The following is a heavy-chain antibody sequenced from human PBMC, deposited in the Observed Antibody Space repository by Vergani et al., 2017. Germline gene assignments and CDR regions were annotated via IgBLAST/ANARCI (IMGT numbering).Heavy chain of an antibody. D-gene: IGHD2-2*01. V-gene: IGHV3-21*04. Sequence: EVQLVESGGGLVKPGGSLRLSCAASGFTFSSYSMNWVRQAPGKGLEWVSSISSSSSYIYYADSVKGRFTISRDNSKNSLYLQMNSLRTEDTALYYCAKGRSPADYYYGMDVWGQGTTVTVSS. CDR3: AKGRSPADYYYGMDV. CDR2: ISSSSSYI. CDR1: GFTFSSYS. J-gene: IGHJ6*02.